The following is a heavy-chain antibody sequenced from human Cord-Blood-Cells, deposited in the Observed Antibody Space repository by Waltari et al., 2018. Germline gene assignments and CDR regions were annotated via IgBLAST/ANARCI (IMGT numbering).Heavy chain of an antibody. CDR3: ARALTRITIFGVVIMCAFDI. D-gene: IGHD3-3*01. CDR1: GYTFTSYD. J-gene: IGHJ3*02. Sequence: QVQLVPSGAEGKKPGASVKVSCKASGYTFTSYDSNWVRQATGQGLEWMGWMNPNSGNTGYTKKIQGRVTMTRNTSIITAYMELSSLRSEDTAVYYCARALTRITIFGVVIMCAFDIWGQGTMVTVSS. CDR2: MNPNSGNT. V-gene: IGHV1-8*01.